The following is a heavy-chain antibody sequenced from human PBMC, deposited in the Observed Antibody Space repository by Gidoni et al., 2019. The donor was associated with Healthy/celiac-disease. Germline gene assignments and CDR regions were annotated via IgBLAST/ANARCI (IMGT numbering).Heavy chain of an antibody. CDR3: AREDDILTGMDV. Sequence: EVQLVESGGGLVQPGGSLRLSCAASGFTVSSNYMSWVRQAPGKGLEWVSVIYSGGSTYYADSVKGRFTISRDNSKNTLYLQMNSLRAEDTAVYYCAREDDILTGMDVWGQGTTVTVSS. CDR1: GFTVSSNY. V-gene: IGHV3-66*01. J-gene: IGHJ6*02. CDR2: IYSGGST. D-gene: IGHD3-9*01.